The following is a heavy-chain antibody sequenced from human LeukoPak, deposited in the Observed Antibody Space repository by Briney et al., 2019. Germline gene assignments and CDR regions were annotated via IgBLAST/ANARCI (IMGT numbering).Heavy chain of an antibody. CDR3: ARDYSTVTTFFDY. D-gene: IGHD4-17*01. Sequence: GRSLRLSCAASGFTFSTYGMHWVRQAPGKGLEWVAVISYDGSNKYYADSVKGRFTISRDNSKNTLYLQMNSLRAEDTGVYYCARDYSTVTTFFDYWGQGTLVTVSS. V-gene: IGHV3-30*03. CDR1: GFTFSTYG. J-gene: IGHJ4*02. CDR2: ISYDGSNK.